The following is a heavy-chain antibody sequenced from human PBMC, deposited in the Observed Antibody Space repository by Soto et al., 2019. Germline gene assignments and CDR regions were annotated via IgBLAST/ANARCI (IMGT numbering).Heavy chain of an antibody. V-gene: IGHV3-23*01. CDR1: GFTFSSYA. D-gene: IGHD2-15*01. CDR2: ISGSGGST. CDR3: AKDVRLALSTPNDN. J-gene: IGHJ4*02. Sequence: GGSLRLSCAASGFTFSSYAMSWVRQAPGKGLEWVSAISGSGGSTYYADSVKGRFTISRDNSKNTLYLQMNSLRAEDTAVYYCAKDVRLALSTPNDNWGQGAVVTVSS.